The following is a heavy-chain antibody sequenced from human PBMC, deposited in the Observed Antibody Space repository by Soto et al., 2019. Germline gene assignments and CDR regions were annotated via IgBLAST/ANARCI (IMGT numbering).Heavy chain of an antibody. V-gene: IGHV1-18*01. D-gene: IGHD5-18*01. CDR2: ISGYNGQT. CDR1: AYTFTTYG. Sequence: GPEVKKPGTSVKVSCKASAYTFTTYGISWVRQAPGQGLEWMGWISGYNGQTNYAQKFRGRVTITTDTSTSTAYMELRSLRSDDTAMYYCARYGRKELWVEGLNAMDVWGQGTTVTVSS. J-gene: IGHJ6*02. CDR3: ARYGRKELWVEGLNAMDV.